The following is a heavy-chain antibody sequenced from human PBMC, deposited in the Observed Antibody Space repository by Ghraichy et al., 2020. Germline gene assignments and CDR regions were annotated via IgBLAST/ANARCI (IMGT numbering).Heavy chain of an antibody. D-gene: IGHD3-3*01. Sequence: ETLSLTCAVYGGSFSGYYWSWIRQPPGKGLEWIGEINHSGSTNYNPSLKSRVTISVDTSKNQFSLKLSSVTAADTAVYYCARRATYYDFWSGSLYYFDYWGQGTLVTVSS. J-gene: IGHJ4*02. V-gene: IGHV4-34*01. CDR1: GGSFSGYY. CDR3: ARRATYYDFWSGSLYYFDY. CDR2: INHSGST.